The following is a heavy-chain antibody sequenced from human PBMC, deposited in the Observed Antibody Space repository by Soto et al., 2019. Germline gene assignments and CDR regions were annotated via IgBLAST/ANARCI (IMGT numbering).Heavy chain of an antibody. CDR2: ISSSGSTI. CDR3: ARDPPSMGGYDEWELPLDY. CDR1: GFTFSSYE. V-gene: IGHV3-48*03. Sequence: PGGSLRLSCAASGFTFSSYEMNWVRQAPGKGLEWVSYISSSGSTIYYADSVRGRFTISRDNARNSLYLQMNSLRAEDTAVYYCARDPPSMGGYDEWELPLDYWGQGTQVTVSS. D-gene: IGHD5-12*01. J-gene: IGHJ4*02.